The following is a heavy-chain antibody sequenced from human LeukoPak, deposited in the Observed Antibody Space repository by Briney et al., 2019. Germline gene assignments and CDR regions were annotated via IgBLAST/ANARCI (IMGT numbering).Heavy chain of an antibody. CDR2: ISSSSSYI. V-gene: IGHV3-21*01. J-gene: IGHJ6*03. D-gene: IGHD2-2*01. Sequence: GGSLRLSCAASGFTFSSYSMNWVRQAPGKGLEWVSSISSSSSYIYYADSVKGRFTISRDNAKNSLYLQMNSLRAEDTAVYYCARTIVVVPAAPDLDYYYYMDVWGKGTTVTVSS. CDR1: GFTFSSYS. CDR3: ARTIVVVPAAPDLDYYYYMDV.